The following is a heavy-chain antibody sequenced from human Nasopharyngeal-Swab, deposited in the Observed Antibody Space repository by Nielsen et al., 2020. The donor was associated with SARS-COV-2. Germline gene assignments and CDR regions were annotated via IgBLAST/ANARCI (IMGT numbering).Heavy chain of an antibody. CDR3: ARAGWHTPYVDS. Sequence: WIRQPPGKGLEWIGEIDHSGNSNYNSSLKSRVTVSVDTPKNQFSLHVKSLTAADSAVYYCARAGWHTPYVDSWGQGTRVTVSS. J-gene: IGHJ5*01. CDR2: IDHSGNS. D-gene: IGHD2-15*01. V-gene: IGHV4-34*01.